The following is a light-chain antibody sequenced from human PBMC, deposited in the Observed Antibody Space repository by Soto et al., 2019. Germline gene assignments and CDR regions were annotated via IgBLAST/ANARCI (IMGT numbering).Light chain of an antibody. CDR3: QKYNSAPLS. J-gene: IGKJ4*01. Sequence: DIQMTQSPSTLSASVGDRVTITCRASQSISNRLAWYQQKPGKAPKVLIYDASSLESGVPSRFSGSGSGTEFILTISGLQPEDVATYYCQKYNSAPLSFGGGTKVEIK. CDR2: DAS. V-gene: IGKV1-5*01. CDR1: QSISNR.